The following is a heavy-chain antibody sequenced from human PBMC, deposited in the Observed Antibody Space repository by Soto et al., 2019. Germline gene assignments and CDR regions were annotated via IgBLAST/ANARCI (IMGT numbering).Heavy chain of an antibody. Sequence: PGGSLRLSCAASGFTFSGYWMTWVRQAPGKGLEGVANISPDGSEEYYVDSVKGRFTISRDNAKNSVYLQMNSLRGEDTALYYCARDRVGATTSYYYYGMDVWGQGTTVTVSS. D-gene: IGHD1-26*01. CDR2: ISPDGSEE. J-gene: IGHJ6*02. CDR3: ARDRVGATTSYYYYGMDV. CDR1: GFTFSGYW. V-gene: IGHV3-7*01.